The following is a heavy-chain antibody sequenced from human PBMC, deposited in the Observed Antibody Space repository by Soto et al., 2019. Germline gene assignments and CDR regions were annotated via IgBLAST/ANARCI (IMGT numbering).Heavy chain of an antibody. J-gene: IGHJ5*02. CDR2: ISSNSAYI. CDR1: GFTVRSFT. V-gene: IGHV3-21*01. Sequence: PXGSLRLSCAACGFTVRSFTMNWVRQAPGKGLEWVSTISSNSAYIYYTDALRGRFTISRDNAKNSLHLQMNSLRAEDTAVYYCTRDESRDSSARGWFDPWGPGTLVTVSS. CDR3: TRDESRDSSARGWFDP. D-gene: IGHD6-13*01.